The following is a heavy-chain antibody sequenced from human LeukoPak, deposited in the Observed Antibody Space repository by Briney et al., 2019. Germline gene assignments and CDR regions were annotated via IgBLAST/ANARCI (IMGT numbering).Heavy chain of an antibody. CDR2: IYWDDDK. CDR3: AHVLGTPDQ. V-gene: IGHV2-5*02. J-gene: IGHJ4*02. Sequence: SGPTLVNPPQTLTLTCTFSGFSLNTSGVGVGWIRQPPGKALEWLALIYWDDDKRYRPSLKKRLTITKDTSKNQVLLTMTNMDPVDTATYYCAHVLGTPDQWGQGTLVTVSS. CDR1: GFSLNTSGVG. D-gene: IGHD3-16*01.